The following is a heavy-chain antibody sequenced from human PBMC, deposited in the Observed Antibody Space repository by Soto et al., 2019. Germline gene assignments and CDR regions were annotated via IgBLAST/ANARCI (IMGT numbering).Heavy chain of an antibody. Sequence: TSETRSVTCAVEGGSFSGWYWSWIRQPPGKGLEWIGEINHSGSTNYNPSLKSRVTISVDTSKNQFSLKLSSVTAADTAVYYCARIKGADVLRYFDWLLTLQTRDAFDIWGQGTMVTVSS. CDR1: GGSFSGWY. CDR3: ARIKGADVLRYFDWLLTLQTRDAFDI. V-gene: IGHV4-34*01. J-gene: IGHJ3*02. CDR2: INHSGST. D-gene: IGHD3-9*01.